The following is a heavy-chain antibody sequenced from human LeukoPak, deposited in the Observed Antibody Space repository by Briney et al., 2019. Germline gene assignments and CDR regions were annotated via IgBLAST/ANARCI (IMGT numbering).Heavy chain of an antibody. D-gene: IGHD2-2*01. CDR1: GFTFSIYV. CDR2: INDSGDAT. V-gene: IGHV3-23*01. CDR3: TKEGHSSGHAGAFDI. Sequence: GGSLRLSCAVSGFTFSIYVMGWVRQAPGKGLEWVSTINDSGDATHYADSVKGRFTISRDNSKNTLYVQMNSLRAEDTAVYYCTKEGHSSGHAGAFDIWGQGTMVTVSS. J-gene: IGHJ3*02.